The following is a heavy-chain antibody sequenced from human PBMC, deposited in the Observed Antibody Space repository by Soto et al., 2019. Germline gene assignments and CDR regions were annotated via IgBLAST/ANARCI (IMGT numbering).Heavy chain of an antibody. CDR3: AKCDYGDYCSSDY. CDR2: ISYDGSNK. D-gene: IGHD4-17*01. V-gene: IGHV3-30*18. Sequence: ESGGGVVKPGRSLRLSCAASGFTFSSYGMHWVRQAPGKGLEWVAVISYDGSNKYYADSVKGRFTISRDNSKNTLYLQMNSLRAEDTAVYYCAKCDYGDYCSSDYWGQGTLVTVSS. CDR1: GFTFSSYG. J-gene: IGHJ4*02.